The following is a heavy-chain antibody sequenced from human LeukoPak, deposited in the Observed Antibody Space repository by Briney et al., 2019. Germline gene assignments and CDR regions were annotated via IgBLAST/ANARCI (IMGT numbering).Heavy chain of an antibody. J-gene: IGHJ4*02. V-gene: IGHV1-18*01. CDR3: ARDHQYDFDY. CDR2: IGAYNGNT. Sequence: ASVKVSCKASGYTFTSFGISWVRQAPGQGLEWMGWIGAYNGNTNYAQKLQGRVTMTTDTSTSTAYMELRSPTSDDTAVYFCARDHQYDFDYWGQGTLVTVSS. CDR1: GYTFTSFG. D-gene: IGHD2-2*01.